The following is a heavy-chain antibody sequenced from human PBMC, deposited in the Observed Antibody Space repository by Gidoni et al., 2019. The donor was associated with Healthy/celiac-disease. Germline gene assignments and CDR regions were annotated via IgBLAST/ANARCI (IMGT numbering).Heavy chain of an antibody. J-gene: IGHJ3*02. CDR3: TRAKGYSGYELFDAFDI. CDR1: GFTFGDYA. D-gene: IGHD5-12*01. Sequence: EVQLVESGGGLVKPGRSLRLSCTASGFTFGDYAMSWFRQAPGKGLEWVGFIRSKAYGGTTEYAASVKGRFTISRDDSKSIAYLQMNSLKTEDTAVYYCTRAKGYSGYELFDAFDIWGQGTMVTVSS. CDR2: IRSKAYGGTT. V-gene: IGHV3-49*05.